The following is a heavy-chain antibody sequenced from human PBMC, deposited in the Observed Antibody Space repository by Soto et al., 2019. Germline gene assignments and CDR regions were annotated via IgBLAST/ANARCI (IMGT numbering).Heavy chain of an antibody. V-gene: IGHV3-23*01. D-gene: IGHD3-3*01. CDR1: GFTFSRYA. CDR2: ISGSGGST. Sequence: SLRLSCAASGFTFSRYAMSWVRQGPGKGLEWVSAISGSGGSTYYADSVKGRFTISRDNSKNTLYLQMNSLRAEDTAVYYCAKGAETFWSGYYIGYRGQGTLVTVSS. J-gene: IGHJ4*02. CDR3: AKGAETFWSGYYIGY.